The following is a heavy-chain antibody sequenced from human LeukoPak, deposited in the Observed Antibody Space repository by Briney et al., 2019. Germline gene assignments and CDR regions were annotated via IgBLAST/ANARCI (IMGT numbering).Heavy chain of an antibody. V-gene: IGHV1-2*02. CDR3: ARKKSLTGYYIVKYDWFDP. D-gene: IGHD3-9*01. J-gene: IGHJ5*02. CDR2: INPNSGGT. CDR1: GYTFTGYY. Sequence: ASVKVSCKASGYTFTGYYMHWVRQAPGQGLEWMGWINPNSGGTNYAQKFQGRVTMTRDTSISTAYMELSRLRSDDTAVYYRARKKSLTGYYIVKYDWFDPWGQGTLVTVSS.